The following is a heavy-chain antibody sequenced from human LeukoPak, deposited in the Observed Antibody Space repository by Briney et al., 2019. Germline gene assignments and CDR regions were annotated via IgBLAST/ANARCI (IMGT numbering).Heavy chain of an antibody. CDR3: ARQGIVPTATLLAY. J-gene: IGHJ4*02. CDR1: GGSISSSSYY. V-gene: IGHV4-39*01. Sequence: KPSETLSLTCTVSGGSISSSSYYWGWIRQPPGKGLEWIGSIGSIYHSGSTYYNPSLKNRVTISLDTSKNQFSLRLSSVTATDTAVYYCARQGIVPTATLLAYWGQGILVTVSS. CDR2: IYHSGST. D-gene: IGHD2/OR15-2a*01.